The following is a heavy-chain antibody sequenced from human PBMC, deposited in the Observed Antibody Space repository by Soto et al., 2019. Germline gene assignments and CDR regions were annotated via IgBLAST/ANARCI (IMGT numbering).Heavy chain of an antibody. V-gene: IGHV3-33*01. Sequence: QVQLVESGGGVVQPGRSLRLSCAASGFTFSSYGMHWVRQAPGKGLEWVAVIWYDGSNKYYADSVKGRFTISRDNSKNTLYLQMNSLRAEDTAVYYCARGGDSYGRPHVDYWGQGTLVTVSS. CDR3: ARGGDSYGRPHVDY. CDR1: GFTFSSYG. J-gene: IGHJ4*02. CDR2: IWYDGSNK. D-gene: IGHD5-18*01.